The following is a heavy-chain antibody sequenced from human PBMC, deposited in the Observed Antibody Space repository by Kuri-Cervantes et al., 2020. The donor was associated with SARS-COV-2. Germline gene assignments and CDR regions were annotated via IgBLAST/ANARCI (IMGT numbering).Heavy chain of an antibody. D-gene: IGHD5-12*01. CDR3: ARGRGYSGWRLNWFDP. Sequence: SETLSLTCTVSGGSISSGGYYWSWIRQPPGKGLEWIGYIYHSGSTNYNPSLKSRVTISVDTSKNQFSLKLSSVTAADTAVYYCARGRGYSGWRLNWFDPWGQGTLVTSPQ. CDR1: GGSISSGGYY. V-gene: IGHV4-61*08. J-gene: IGHJ5*02. CDR2: IYHSGST.